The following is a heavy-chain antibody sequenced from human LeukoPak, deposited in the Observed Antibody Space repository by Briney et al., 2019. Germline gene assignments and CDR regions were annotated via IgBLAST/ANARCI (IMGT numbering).Heavy chain of an antibody. D-gene: IGHD1-14*01. CDR3: ARAPPGDWFDP. V-gene: IGHV1-8*03. CDR1: GYTFTSYD. CDR2: MNPNSGNT. Sequence: ASVKVSCKASGYTFTSYDNNWVRQATGQGLEWMGWMNPNSGNTGYAQKFQGRVTITRNTSISTAYMELSSLRSEDTAVYYCARAPPGDWFDPWGQGTLVTVSS. J-gene: IGHJ5*02.